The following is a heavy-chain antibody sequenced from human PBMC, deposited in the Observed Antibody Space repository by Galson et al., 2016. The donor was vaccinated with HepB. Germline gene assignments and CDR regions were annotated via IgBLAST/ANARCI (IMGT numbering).Heavy chain of an antibody. CDR2: IARSGNI. Sequence: SETLSLTCTVSGYSISSDYFWGWIRQPPVKELEWIGTIARSGNIHYNPSLKSRVTMSVDTSKNQFSLKLSSVTASDTGVYYCVTRNPSSASDYWGQGTLVTVSS. J-gene: IGHJ4*02. CDR3: VTRNPSSASDY. V-gene: IGHV4-38-2*02. D-gene: IGHD1-14*01. CDR1: GYSISSDYF.